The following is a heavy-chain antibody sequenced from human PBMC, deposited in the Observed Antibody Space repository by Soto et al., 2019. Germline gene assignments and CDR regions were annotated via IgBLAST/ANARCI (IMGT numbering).Heavy chain of an antibody. D-gene: IGHD4-17*01. CDR2: IYYSENT. V-gene: IGHV4-39*01. CDR3: ATHPPYGPLDH. CDR1: GGSISSSSNH. Sequence: SETLSLTCTFSGGSISSSSNHLGWIRQPPGKGLEWIGNIYYSENTYYNPSLKSRVIISVDTSKNQFSLRLTSVTAADTAVYYCATHPPYGPLDHWGQGTLVTVSS. J-gene: IGHJ4*02.